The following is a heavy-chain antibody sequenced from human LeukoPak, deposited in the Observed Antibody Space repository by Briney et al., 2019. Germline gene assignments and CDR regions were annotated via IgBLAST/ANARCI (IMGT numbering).Heavy chain of an antibody. CDR1: GGSISSYY. V-gene: IGHV4-59*01. D-gene: IGHD3-3*01. J-gene: IGHJ5*02. Sequence: MSSETLSLTCTVSGGSISSYYWSWIRQPPGKGLEWIGYIYYSGSTNYNPSLKSRVTISVDTSKNQFSLKLSSVTAADTAVYYCARGESGYDFWSGYADNNWFDPWGRGTLVTVSS. CDR2: IYYSGST. CDR3: ARGESGYDFWSGYADNNWFDP.